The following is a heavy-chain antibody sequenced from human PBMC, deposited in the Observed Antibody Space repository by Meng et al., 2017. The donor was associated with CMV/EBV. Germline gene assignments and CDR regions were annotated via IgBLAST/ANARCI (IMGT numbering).Heavy chain of an antibody. CDR2: ISYDGSNK. J-gene: IGHJ6*02. V-gene: IGHV3-30*04. CDR1: GFTFSSYA. D-gene: IGHD3-10*01. Sequence: GSLKISCAASGFTFSSYAMHWVRQAPGKGLEWVAVISYDGSNKYYADSVKGRFTISRDNSKNTLYLQMNSLRAEDTAVYYCARDYPPFTMVRGVTLSDGMDVWGQGTTVTVSS. CDR3: ARDYPPFTMVRGVTLSDGMDV.